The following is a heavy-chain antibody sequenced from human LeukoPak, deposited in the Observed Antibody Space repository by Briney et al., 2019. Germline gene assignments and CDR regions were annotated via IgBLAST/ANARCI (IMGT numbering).Heavy chain of an antibody. CDR1: GFTFSSYN. D-gene: IGHD5/OR15-5a*01. J-gene: IGHJ4*02. CDR2: ISSSSYI. CDR3: ARGGLRSYYFDY. V-gene: IGHV3-21*01. Sequence: GGSLRLSCAASGFTFSSYNINWVRQAPGKGLEWVSSISSSSYIYYADSVKGRFTISRDNAKNSLYLQMNSLRAEDTAVYYCARGGLRSYYFDYWGQGTLVTVSS.